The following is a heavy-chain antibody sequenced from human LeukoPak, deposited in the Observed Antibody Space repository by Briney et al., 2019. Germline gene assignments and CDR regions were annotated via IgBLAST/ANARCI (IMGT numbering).Heavy chain of an antibody. V-gene: IGHV1-69*13. CDR3: ARDLVVVAATRYYYGMDV. CDR2: IIPIFGTA. Sequence: GASVKVSCKASGGTFSSYAISWVRQAPGQGLEWMGGIIPIFGTANYAQKFQGRVTITADESTSTAYMELSNLRSEDTAVYYCARDLVVVAATRYYYGMDVWGQGTTVTVSS. CDR1: GGTFSSYA. J-gene: IGHJ6*02. D-gene: IGHD2-15*01.